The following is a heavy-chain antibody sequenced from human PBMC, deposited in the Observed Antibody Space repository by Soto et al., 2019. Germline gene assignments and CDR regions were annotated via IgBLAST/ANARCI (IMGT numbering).Heavy chain of an antibody. Sequence: GGSLRLSCAASGFTFSNAWMSWVRQAPGKGLEWVGRIKSKTDGGTTDYAAPVKGRFTVSRDDSKNTLYLQMNSLKTEDTAVYYCTADHSGRYSCYYYGMDVWGQGTTVTVSS. D-gene: IGHD6-19*01. CDR2: IKSKTDGGTT. J-gene: IGHJ6*02. CDR1: GFTFSNAW. V-gene: IGHV3-15*01. CDR3: TADHSGRYSCYYYGMDV.